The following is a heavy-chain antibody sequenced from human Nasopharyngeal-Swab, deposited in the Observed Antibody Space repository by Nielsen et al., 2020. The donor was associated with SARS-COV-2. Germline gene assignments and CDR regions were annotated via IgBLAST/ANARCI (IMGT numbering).Heavy chain of an antibody. CDR2: ISYDGSNK. Sequence: GESLRLSCAASGFTFSSYAMHWVRQAPGKGLEWVAVISYDGSNKYYADSVKGRFTISRDNSKNTLYLQMNSLRAADTAVYYCARDLVGATYWGQGTLVTVSS. CDR1: GFTFSSYA. J-gene: IGHJ4*02. V-gene: IGHV3-30*04. CDR3: ARDLVGATY. D-gene: IGHD1-26*01.